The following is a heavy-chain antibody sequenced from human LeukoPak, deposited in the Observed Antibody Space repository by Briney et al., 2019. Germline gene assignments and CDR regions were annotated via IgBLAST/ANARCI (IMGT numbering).Heavy chain of an antibody. J-gene: IGHJ4*02. Sequence: PSETLSLTCTVSGDSISSNSYYWGWIRQPPGKGLEWIGEINHSGSTNYNPSLKSRVTISVDTSKNQFSLKLSSVTAADTAVYYCARHHRVGWNPRRGYYFDYWGQGTLVTVSS. CDR1: GDSISSNSYY. D-gene: IGHD1-1*01. CDR3: ARHHRVGWNPRRGYYFDY. CDR2: INHSGST. V-gene: IGHV4-39*01.